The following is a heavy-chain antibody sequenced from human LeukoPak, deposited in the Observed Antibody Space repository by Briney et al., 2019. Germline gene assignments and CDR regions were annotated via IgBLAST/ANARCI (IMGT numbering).Heavy chain of an antibody. CDR1: GGSFIDYY. Sequence: SETLSLTCAVYGGSFIDYYWSWLGQPPGKGLEWIGEIDHSGSTTYNPSLKSRVTISVDTSKNQFSLKLNSVTAADTAVYYCARGFSHWGQGTLVTVSS. J-gene: IGHJ4*02. V-gene: IGHV4-34*01. CDR2: IDHSGST. CDR3: ARGFSH.